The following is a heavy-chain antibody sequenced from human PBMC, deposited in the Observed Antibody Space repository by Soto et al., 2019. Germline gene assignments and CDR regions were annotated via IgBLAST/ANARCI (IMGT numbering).Heavy chain of an antibody. CDR1: GGSFSGYY. CDR3: ARHGMDYYDSSGYYYSPYYFDY. Sequence: SETLSLTCAVYGGSFSGYYLSWIRQPPGKGLEWIGSIYYSGSTYYNPSLKSRVTISVDTSKNQFSLKLSSVTAADTAVYYCARHGMDYYDSSGYYYSPYYFDYWGQGTLVTVSS. D-gene: IGHD3-22*01. J-gene: IGHJ4*02. CDR2: IYYSGST. V-gene: IGHV4-34*01.